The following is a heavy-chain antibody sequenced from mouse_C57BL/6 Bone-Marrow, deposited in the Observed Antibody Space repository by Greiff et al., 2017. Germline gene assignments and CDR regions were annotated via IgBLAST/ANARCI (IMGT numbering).Heavy chain of an antibody. D-gene: IGHD2-3*01. V-gene: IGHV1-50*01. CDR3: ARDDGYFYWYFDV. CDR2: IDPSDSYT. Sequence: QVQLQQPGAELVKPGASVKLSCKASGYTFTSYWMQWVKQRPGQGLEWIGEIDPSDSYTNYHQKFKGKATLTVDTSSSTAYMQLSSLTSEDSAVYYWARDDGYFYWYFDVWGTGTTVTVSS. J-gene: IGHJ1*03. CDR1: GYTFTSYW.